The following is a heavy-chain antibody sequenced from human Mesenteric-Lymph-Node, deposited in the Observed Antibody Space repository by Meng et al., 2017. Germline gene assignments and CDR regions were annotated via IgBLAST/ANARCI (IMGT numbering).Heavy chain of an antibody. CDR2: INHSGST. CDR3: ARRWLQLNY. J-gene: IGHJ4*02. D-gene: IGHD5-24*01. V-gene: IGHV4-34*01. Sequence: QVQLQQWGAGLLTPSETLSLTGAVYGGSFSGYYWSWIRQPPGKGLEWIGEINHSGSTNYNPSLKSRVTISVDTSKNQFSLKLSSVTAADTAVYYCARRWLQLNYWGQGTLVTVSS. CDR1: GGSFSGYY.